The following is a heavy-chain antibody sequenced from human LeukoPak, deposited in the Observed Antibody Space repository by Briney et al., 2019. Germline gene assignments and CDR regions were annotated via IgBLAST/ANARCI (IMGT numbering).Heavy chain of an antibody. D-gene: IGHD3-10*01. J-gene: IGHJ6*02. CDR2: IYSGGST. CDR1: GFTVSSNY. CDR3: ARELMVREIYYYGMDV. V-gene: IGHV3-66*01. Sequence: GGSLRLSCAASGFTVSSNYMSWVRQAPGKGLEWVSVIYSGGSTYYADSVKGRFTISRDNSKNTLYLQMNSLRAEDTAVYYCARELMVREIYYYGMDVWGQGTTVTVSS.